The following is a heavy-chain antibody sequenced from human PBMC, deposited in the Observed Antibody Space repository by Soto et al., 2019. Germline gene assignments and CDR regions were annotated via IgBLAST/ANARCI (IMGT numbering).Heavy chain of an antibody. CDR3: ARETGYTSGPKNFDY. CDR1: GASISSGDYF. Sequence: SETLSLTCTVSGASISSGDYFWSWIRQSPGKGLEWIGYIYDSGSSYYNPSLQSRVTMSVDTPKNQFSLKLSSVTAADTAVYYCARETGYTSGPKNFDYWGQGTLVTVSS. CDR2: IYDSGSS. J-gene: IGHJ4*02. V-gene: IGHV4-30-4*01. D-gene: IGHD5-12*01.